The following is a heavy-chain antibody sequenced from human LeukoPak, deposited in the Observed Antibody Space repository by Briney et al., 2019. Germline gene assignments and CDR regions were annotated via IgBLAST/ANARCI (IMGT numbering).Heavy chain of an antibody. V-gene: IGHV1-18*01. Sequence: ASVKVSCKASGYTFTSYGISWVRQAPGQGLEWMGWISAYNGNTNYAQKLQGRVTMTTDTSTSTAYMELRSLRPDDTAVYYCARVSVPYSSVVAYFDYWGQGTPVTASS. CDR1: GYTFTSYG. D-gene: IGHD6-25*01. CDR2: ISAYNGNT. J-gene: IGHJ4*02. CDR3: ARVSVPYSSVVAYFDY.